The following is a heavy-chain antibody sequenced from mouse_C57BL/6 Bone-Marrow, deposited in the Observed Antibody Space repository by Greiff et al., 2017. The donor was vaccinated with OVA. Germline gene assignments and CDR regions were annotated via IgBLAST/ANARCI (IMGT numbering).Heavy chain of an antibody. CDR3: ARDEGPFAY. J-gene: IGHJ3*01. CDR2: ISDGGSYT. V-gene: IGHV5-4*01. Sequence: EVKLMESGGGLVKPGGSLKLSCAASGFTFSSYAMSWVRQTPEKRLEWVATISDGGSYTYYPDNVKGRFTISRDNAKNNLYLQMSHLKSEDTAMYYCARDEGPFAYWGQGTRGTVSA. CDR1: GFTFSSYA.